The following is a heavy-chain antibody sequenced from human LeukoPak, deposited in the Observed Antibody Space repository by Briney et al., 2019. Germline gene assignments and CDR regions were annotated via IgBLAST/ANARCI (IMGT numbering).Heavy chain of an antibody. J-gene: IGHJ4*02. CDR2: ISWNSGSI. Sequence: GRSLRLSCAASGFTFDDYAMHWVRQAPGKSLEWVSDISWNSGSIGYADSVKGRFTISRDNAKNSLYLQMNSLRAEDMALYYCAKGVSSSGYSFPDYWGQGTLVTVSS. CDR1: GFTFDDYA. V-gene: IGHV3-9*03. D-gene: IGHD3-22*01. CDR3: AKGVSSSGYSFPDY.